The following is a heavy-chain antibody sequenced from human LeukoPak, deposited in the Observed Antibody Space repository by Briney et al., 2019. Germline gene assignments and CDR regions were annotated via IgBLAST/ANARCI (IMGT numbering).Heavy chain of an antibody. Sequence: ASVKVSCKVSGYTLTELPMHWVRQAPGKGLEWMGGFDPEDGETIYAQKFQGRVTMTEDTSTDTAYMELSSLRSEDTAVYYCALVEGAAGGNWFDPWGQGTLVTVSS. CDR2: FDPEDGET. J-gene: IGHJ5*02. D-gene: IGHD3-16*01. CDR3: ALVEGAAGGNWFDP. V-gene: IGHV1-24*01. CDR1: GYTLTELP.